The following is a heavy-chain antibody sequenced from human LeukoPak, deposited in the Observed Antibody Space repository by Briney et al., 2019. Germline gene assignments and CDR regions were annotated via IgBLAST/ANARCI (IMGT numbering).Heavy chain of an antibody. CDR3: ARECSGGSCLDY. CDR1: GGSFSGYY. V-gene: IGHV4-34*01. J-gene: IGHJ4*02. Sequence: PSETLSLTCAVYGGSFSGYYWSWIRQPPGKGLGWIGEINHSGSTNYNPSLKSRVTISVDTSKNQFSLKLSSVTAADTAVYYCARECSGGSCLDYWGQGTLVTVSS. D-gene: IGHD2-15*01. CDR2: INHSGST.